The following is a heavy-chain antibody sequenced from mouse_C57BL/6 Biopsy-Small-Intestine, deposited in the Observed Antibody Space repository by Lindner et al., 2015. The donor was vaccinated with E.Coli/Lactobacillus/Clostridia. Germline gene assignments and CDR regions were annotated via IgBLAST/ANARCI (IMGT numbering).Heavy chain of an antibody. Sequence: SVKVSCKASGYIFTRYFIHWVRQAPGQGLEWMGIINPVGGSVTLAQKFQGRVTMTRDTSTSTFYMELSSLKSEDTAVYYCTRDRDEHGDTAEYFHHWGQGTLVTVSA. V-gene: IGHV1S22*01. J-gene: IGHJ3*01. D-gene: IGHD2-13*01. CDR2: INPVGGSV. CDR1: GYIFTRYF. CDR3: TRDRDEHGDTAEYFHH.